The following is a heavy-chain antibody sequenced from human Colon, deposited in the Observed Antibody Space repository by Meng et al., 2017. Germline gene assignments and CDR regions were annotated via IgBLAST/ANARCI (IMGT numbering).Heavy chain of an antibody. CDR2: IYPGDSET. J-gene: IGHJ3*02. CDR3: ARHSGGCYANDGFQI. Sequence: GESLKISCKGSGYSFTNYWIGWVRQMPGKGLEWMGFIYPGDSETTYSPSFQGQFTISADKSISTFYLQWSSLKASDTAMYYCARHSGGCYANDGFQIWGQGTMVTVSS. D-gene: IGHD3-10*01. CDR1: GYSFTNYW. V-gene: IGHV5-51*01.